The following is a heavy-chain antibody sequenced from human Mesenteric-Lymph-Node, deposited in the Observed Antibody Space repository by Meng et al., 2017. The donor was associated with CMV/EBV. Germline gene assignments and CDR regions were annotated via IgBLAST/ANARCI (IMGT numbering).Heavy chain of an antibody. CDR3: ARDLRHVSDYGSYEDTFDI. D-gene: IGHD1-26*01. V-gene: IGHV4-39*07. CDR2: IYYSGST. Sequence: SETLSLTCTVSGGSISSSSYYWGWIRQPPGKGLEWIGSIYYSGSTYYNPSLKSRVTISVDTSKNQFSLKLSSVTAADTAMYYCARDLRHVSDYGSYEDTFDIWGQGTMVTVSS. J-gene: IGHJ3*02. CDR1: GGSISSSSYY.